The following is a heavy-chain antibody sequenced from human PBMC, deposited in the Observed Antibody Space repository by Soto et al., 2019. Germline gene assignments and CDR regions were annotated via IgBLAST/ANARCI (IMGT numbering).Heavy chain of an antibody. D-gene: IGHD3-9*01. CDR3: AKDRHPDGIWTFDY. CDR1: GFSFSGYT. J-gene: IGHJ4*02. V-gene: IGHV3-23*01. CDR2: INGGGGTT. Sequence: EVQLLESGGHLIQPGESLRLSCAASGFSFSGYTMNWVRQAQGKGLEWISGINGGGGTTYYADSVKGRFTISRDDSKNTLYLQMNSPRAEDTAIYYYAKDRHPDGIWTFDYWGRGTLVTVSS.